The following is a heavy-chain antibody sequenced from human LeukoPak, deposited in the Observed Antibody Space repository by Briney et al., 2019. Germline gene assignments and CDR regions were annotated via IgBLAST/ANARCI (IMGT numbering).Heavy chain of an antibody. Sequence: SETLSLTCAVYGGSFSGYYWSWIRQPPGKGLEWIGEINHSGSTNYNPSLKSRVTISVDTSKNQFSLKLSSMTAADTAVYYCANLIVVPENAFDIWGQGTMVTVSS. CDR3: ANLIVVPENAFDI. CDR2: INHSGST. J-gene: IGHJ3*02. CDR1: GGSFSGYY. D-gene: IGHD2-2*01. V-gene: IGHV4-34*01.